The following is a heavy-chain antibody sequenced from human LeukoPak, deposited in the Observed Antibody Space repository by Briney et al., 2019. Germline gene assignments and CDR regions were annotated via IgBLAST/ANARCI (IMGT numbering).Heavy chain of an antibody. J-gene: IGHJ4*02. CDR2: INPNSGGT. CDR1: GYTFTGYY. D-gene: IGHD3-10*01. V-gene: IGHV1-2*02. CDR3: ARDGGSGSYPTSFDY. Sequence: ASVKVSCKASGYTFTGYYIHWVRQAPGQGLEWMGWINPNSGGTNYAQKFQGRVTMTRDTSISTAYMELSRLRSDDTAVYYCARDGGSGSYPTSFDYWGQGTLVTVSS.